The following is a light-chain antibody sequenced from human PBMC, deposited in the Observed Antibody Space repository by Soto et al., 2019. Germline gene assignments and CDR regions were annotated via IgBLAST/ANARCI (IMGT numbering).Light chain of an antibody. J-gene: IGKJ1*01. CDR2: KAS. V-gene: IGKV1-5*03. CDR1: QSISSW. Sequence: DIQMTQSPSTLSTSVGDRVTITCRASQSISSWLAWYQQKPGKAPKLLIYKASTLESGVPSRFSGSGSGTEFTLTISSLQPDDFAAYYCQQYNSSPWTFGQGIKVEI. CDR3: QQYNSSPWT.